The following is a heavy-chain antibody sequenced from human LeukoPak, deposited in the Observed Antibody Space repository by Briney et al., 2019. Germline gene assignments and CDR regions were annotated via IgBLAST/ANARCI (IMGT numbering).Heavy chain of an antibody. V-gene: IGHV3-48*03. Sequence: GGSLRLSCAASGFTFSSYEMNWVRQAPGKGLEWVSYISSSGSTIYYADSVKGRFTISRDNAKNSLYLQVNSLRAEDTAVYYCARQWLAFDYWGQGTLVTVSS. CDR3: ARQWLAFDY. D-gene: IGHD5-24*01. CDR1: GFTFSSYE. CDR2: ISSSGSTI. J-gene: IGHJ4*02.